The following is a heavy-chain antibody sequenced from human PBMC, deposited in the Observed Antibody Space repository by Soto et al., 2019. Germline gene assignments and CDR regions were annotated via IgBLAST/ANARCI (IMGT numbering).Heavy chain of an antibody. J-gene: IGHJ4*02. D-gene: IGHD2-2*01. CDR1: GYRLTSYG. CDR3: AIEYCSSASCYGPDF. V-gene: IGHV1-18*01. CDR2: ISGHDGNT. Sequence: ASVKVSCKASGYRLTSYGISWVRQAPGQGLEWMGWISGHDGNTKYTQKVQGRVTVTTDTSTSTAYMDLRSLRSDDTAVYYCAIEYCSSASCYGPDFWGQGTLVTVSS.